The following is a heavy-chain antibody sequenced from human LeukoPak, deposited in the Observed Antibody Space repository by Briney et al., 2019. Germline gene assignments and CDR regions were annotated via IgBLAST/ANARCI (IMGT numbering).Heavy chain of an antibody. CDR2: IKQDGSEK. CDR1: GFTFSSYW. D-gene: IGHD3-22*01. CDR3: ARVGVYYYDSSGYYRSHDAFDI. Sequence: GGSLRLSCAASGFTFSSYWMSWVRQAPGKGLERVANIKQDGSEKYYVDSVKGRFTISRDNAKNSLYLQMNSLRAEDTAVYYCARVGVYYYDSSGYYRSHDAFDIWGQGTMVTVSS. J-gene: IGHJ3*02. V-gene: IGHV3-7*01.